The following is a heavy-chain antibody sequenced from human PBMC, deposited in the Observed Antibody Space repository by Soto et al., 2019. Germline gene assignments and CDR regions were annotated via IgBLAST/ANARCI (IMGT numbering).Heavy chain of an antibody. CDR3: ARNSGYCSGGSCYPFDY. CDR2: IYYSGST. J-gene: IGHJ4*02. V-gene: IGHV4-59*01. Sequence: SETLSLTCTVSGGSISSYYWSWIRQPPGKGLEWIGYIYYSGSTNYNPSLKSRVTISVDTSKNQFSLKLSSVTAADTAVYYCARNSGYCSGGSCYPFDYWGQGTLVTVSS. CDR1: GGSISSYY. D-gene: IGHD2-15*01.